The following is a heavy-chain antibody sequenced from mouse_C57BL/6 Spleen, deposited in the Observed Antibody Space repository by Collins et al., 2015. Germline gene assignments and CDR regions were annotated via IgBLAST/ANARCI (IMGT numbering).Heavy chain of an antibody. V-gene: IGHV1-42*01. D-gene: IGHD1-1*01. Sequence: STWGTTYNQKFKAKATLTVDKSSSTAYMQLKSLTSEDSAVYYCASGGYYGSPYYFDYWGQGTTLTVSS. J-gene: IGHJ2*01. CDR2: STWGT. CDR3: ASGGYYGSPYYFDY.